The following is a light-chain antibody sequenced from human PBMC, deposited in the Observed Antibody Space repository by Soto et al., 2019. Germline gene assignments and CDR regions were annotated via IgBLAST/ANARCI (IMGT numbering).Light chain of an antibody. CDR3: FSHRGGDSHV. J-gene: IGLJ1*01. V-gene: IGLV2-14*01. Sequence: QSVRTQPASVSGSPGQSITISCTGTSSGVGAYNYVSWYQQYPGEAPKLMIYGVTNRPSGVSNRFSGSKTGNTASLTISGLQAEDEADYYCFSHRGGDSHVFGTGTKVTVL. CDR1: SSGVGAYNY. CDR2: GVT.